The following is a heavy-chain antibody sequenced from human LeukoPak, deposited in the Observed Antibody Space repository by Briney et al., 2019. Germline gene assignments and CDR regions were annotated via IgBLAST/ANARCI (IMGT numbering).Heavy chain of an antibody. CDR3: ARVGYFDWLSIDY. CDR2: IYYSGST. CDR1: GGSISSYY. V-gene: IGHV4-59*01. D-gene: IGHD3-9*01. J-gene: IGHJ4*02. Sequence: PSETLSLTCTVSGGSISSYYWSWIRQPPGKGLEWIGYIYYSGSTNYNPSLKSRVTISVDTSKNQFSLKLSSVTAADTAVYYCARVGYFDWLSIDYWGQGTLVTVSS.